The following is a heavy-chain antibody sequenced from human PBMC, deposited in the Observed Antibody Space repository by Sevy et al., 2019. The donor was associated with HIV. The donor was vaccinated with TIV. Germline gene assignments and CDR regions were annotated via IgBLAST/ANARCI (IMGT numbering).Heavy chain of an antibody. CDR1: GGSFSGYY. D-gene: IGHD6-13*01. CDR2: INHSGST. Sequence: SDTLSLTCAVYGGSFSGYYWSWIRQPPGKGLEWIGEINHSGSTNYNPSLKSRVTISVDTSKNQFSLKLSSVTAADTAVYYCARLDSSSWYDDYWGQGTLVTVSS. J-gene: IGHJ4*02. V-gene: IGHV4-34*01. CDR3: ARLDSSSWYDDY.